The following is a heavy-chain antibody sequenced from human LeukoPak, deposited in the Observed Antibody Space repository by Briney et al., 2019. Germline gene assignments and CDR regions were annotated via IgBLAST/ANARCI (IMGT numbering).Heavy chain of an antibody. V-gene: IGHV4-59*01. CDR2: IYNSGST. CDR1: GCSISSSY. CDR3: ARDYYDSSGYYHFDY. D-gene: IGHD3-22*01. J-gene: IGHJ4*02. Sequence: PSETLSLTCTVSGCSISSSYWNWIRQPPGRGLEWIGHIYNSGSTNYNPSLKSRVTISVDTSKNQLSLKLSSVTAADTAVYYCARDYYDSSGYYHFDYWGQGTLVTVSS.